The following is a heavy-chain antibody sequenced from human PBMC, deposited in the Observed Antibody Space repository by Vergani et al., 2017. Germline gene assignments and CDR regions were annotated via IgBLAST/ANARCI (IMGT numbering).Heavy chain of an antibody. J-gene: IGHJ3*01. Sequence: QLVLEESGPGLVKPSETLSLTCTVSGGSIGGSNYYWGWIRQPPGKGLEWIGNIYHTGTTYLSPSLKSRVTISVDTSNNQFSLKLTSVTASDTAVYHCARLQLERRGSDGPFEFWGQGTTVAVSS. CDR3: ARLQLERRGSDGPFEF. CDR2: IYHTGTT. V-gene: IGHV4-39*01. D-gene: IGHD1-1*01. CDR1: GGSIGGSNYY.